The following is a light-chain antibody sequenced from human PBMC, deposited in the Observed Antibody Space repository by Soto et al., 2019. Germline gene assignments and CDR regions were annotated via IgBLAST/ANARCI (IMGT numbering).Light chain of an antibody. CDR3: QQYDTHWT. CDR1: QRVSNW. Sequence: DIQMTQSPSTLSAFVGDRVTITCRASQRVSNWLAWYQQKPGKAPRLLIYRASTLQSGVPSRFSGSGSGTEFTLTISSLQPDDFATYYCQQYDTHWTFGQGTKVEIK. V-gene: IGKV1-5*01. J-gene: IGKJ1*01. CDR2: RAS.